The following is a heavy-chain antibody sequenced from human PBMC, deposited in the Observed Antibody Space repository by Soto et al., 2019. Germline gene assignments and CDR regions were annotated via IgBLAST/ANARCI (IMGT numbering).Heavy chain of an antibody. CDR3: ARVSAPYYYDSSGYYLFNY. CDR1: GGTFSSYA. Sequence: VQLVQSGAEVKKPGSSVKVSCKTSGGTFSSYAISWVRQAPGQGLEWMGGIIPIFGTANYAQKFQGRVTITADESTSTAYMELSSLRSEDTAVYYCARVSAPYYYDSSGYYLFNYWGQGTLVTVSS. V-gene: IGHV1-69*01. CDR2: IIPIFGTA. J-gene: IGHJ4*02. D-gene: IGHD3-22*01.